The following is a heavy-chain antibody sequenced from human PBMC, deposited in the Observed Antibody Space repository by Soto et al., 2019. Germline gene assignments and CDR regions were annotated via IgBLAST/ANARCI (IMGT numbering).Heavy chain of an antibody. J-gene: IGHJ6*02. Sequence: SVKVSCKASGGTFSSYAIRWVRQAPGQGLEWMGGIIPIFGTANYAQKFQGRVTITADESTSTAYMELSSLRSEDTAVYYCASSPTRRYCTNGVCYTGYYYYYGMDVWGQGTTVTVSS. D-gene: IGHD2-8*01. CDR1: GGTFSSYA. CDR2: IIPIFGTA. V-gene: IGHV1-69*13. CDR3: ASSPTRRYCTNGVCYTGYYYYYGMDV.